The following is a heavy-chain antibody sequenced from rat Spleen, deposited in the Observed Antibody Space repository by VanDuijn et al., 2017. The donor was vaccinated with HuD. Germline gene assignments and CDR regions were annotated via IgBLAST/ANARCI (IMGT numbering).Heavy chain of an antibody. J-gene: IGHJ3*01. V-gene: IGHV5-29*01. CDR2: INYDATST. CDR1: GFTFSNYG. Sequence: EVQLVESGGGLVQPGRSLKLSCEASGFTFSNYGMAWVRQAPRKGLEWVATINYDATSTHYRDSVKGRFTISRDNAKSILFLHMDSLRSEDTAIYYCAQPLAYWGQGTLVTVSS. D-gene: IGHD3-4*01. CDR3: AQPLAY.